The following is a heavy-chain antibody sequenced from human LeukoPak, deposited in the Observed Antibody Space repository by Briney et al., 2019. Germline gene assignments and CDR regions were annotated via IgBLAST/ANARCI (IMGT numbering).Heavy chain of an antibody. CDR1: GGSISSSSYY. D-gene: IGHD3-3*01. CDR2: IYYSGST. V-gene: IGHV4-39*02. Sequence: SETLSLTCTVSGGSISSSSYYWGWIRQPPGKGLEWIGSIYYSGSTYYNPSLKSRVTISVDTSKNQFSLKLSPVTAADTAVYYCAREKEGLTTIFDYWGQGTLVTVSS. CDR3: AREKEGLTTIFDY. J-gene: IGHJ4*02.